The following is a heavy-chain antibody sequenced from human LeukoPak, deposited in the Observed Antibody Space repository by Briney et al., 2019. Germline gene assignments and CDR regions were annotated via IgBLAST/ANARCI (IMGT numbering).Heavy chain of an antibody. D-gene: IGHD4-17*01. J-gene: IGHJ3*02. V-gene: IGHV4-59*08. CDR3: ARPQDYGDTNDAFDI. CDR1: GGSFSSYY. Sequence: SETLSLTCAVYGGSFSSYYWSWIRQPPGKGLEWIGYIYYSGSTNYNPSLQSRVTISVDTSKNQFSLKLSSVTAADTAVYYCARPQDYGDTNDAFDIWGQETMVTVSS. CDR2: IYYSGST.